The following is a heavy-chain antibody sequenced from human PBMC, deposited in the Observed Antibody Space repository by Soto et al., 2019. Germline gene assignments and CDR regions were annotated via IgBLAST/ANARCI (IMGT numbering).Heavy chain of an antibody. D-gene: IGHD3-3*01. V-gene: IGHV1-58*01. Sequence: SVKVSCRASGFTFVSSAVQWLRQARGQRLEWIGWIAVGSGNTNYAQEFQERVTMTRDMSTSTAYMELSSLRSDDTAVYYCAAKSVRLRRADTSFDRWGRGTMVAV. J-gene: IGHJ3*01. CDR3: AAKSVRLRRADTSFDR. CDR2: IAVGSGNT. CDR1: GFTFVSSA.